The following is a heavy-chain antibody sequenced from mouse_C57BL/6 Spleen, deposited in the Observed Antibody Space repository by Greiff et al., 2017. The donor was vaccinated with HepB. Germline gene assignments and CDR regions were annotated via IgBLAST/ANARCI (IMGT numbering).Heavy chain of an antibody. D-gene: IGHD1-1*01. J-gene: IGHJ3*01. CDR2: IDPENGDT. Sequence: VQLQQSGAELVRPGASVKLSCTASGFNIKDDYMHWVKQRPEQGLEWIGWIDPENGDTEYASKFQGKATITADTSSNTAYLQLSSLTSEDTAVYYGTTSPYGRGFAYWGQGTLVTVSA. CDR1: GFNIKDDY. CDR3: TTSPYGRGFAY. V-gene: IGHV14-4*01.